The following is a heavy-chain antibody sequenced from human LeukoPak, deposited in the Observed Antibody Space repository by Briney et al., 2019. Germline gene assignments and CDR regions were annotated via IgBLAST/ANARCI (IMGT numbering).Heavy chain of an antibody. J-gene: IGHJ6*03. CDR3: ARFPGSAEYRHYYYMDV. CDR2: IFYSGST. Sequence: SETLSLTCTVSSGSISTSNYYWGWVRQPPGKALEWIGNIFYSGSTYYSPSLKSRVTISVDTSKNQFSLKLSSVTAADTAVYYCARFPGSAEYRHYYYMDVWGKGTTVTVSS. CDR1: SGSISTSNYY. D-gene: IGHD6-25*01. V-gene: IGHV4-39*07.